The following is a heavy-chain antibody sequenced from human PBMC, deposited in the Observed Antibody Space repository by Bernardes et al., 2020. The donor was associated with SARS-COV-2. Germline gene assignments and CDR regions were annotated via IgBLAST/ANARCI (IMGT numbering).Heavy chain of an antibody. CDR2: INPDGSTT. D-gene: IGHD4-17*01. CDR1: GFTFSSYC. V-gene: IGHV3-74*01. J-gene: IGHJ4*02. Sequence: GGSLRLSCAASGFTFSSYCMHWVRQAPGKGLVWVSRINPDGSTTNYADSVKGRFTSSRDNAKNTLYLQLNSLRAEDTAVYYCARGAEYGDYGYWGQGTLVIVSS. CDR3: ARGAEYGDYGY.